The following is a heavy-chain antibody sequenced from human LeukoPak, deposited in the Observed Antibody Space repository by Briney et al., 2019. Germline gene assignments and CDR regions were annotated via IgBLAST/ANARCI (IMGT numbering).Heavy chain of an antibody. CDR3: ARVNIPYYFDY. J-gene: IGHJ4*02. Sequence: PVGSLRLSCAASGFTFSSYEMNWVRQAPGKGLEWVSYISSSGSTIYYADSVKGRFTISRDNAKNSLYLQMNSLRAEDTAVYYCARVNIPYYFDYWGQGTLVTVSS. V-gene: IGHV3-48*03. D-gene: IGHD2/OR15-2a*01. CDR2: ISSSGSTI. CDR1: GFTFSSYE.